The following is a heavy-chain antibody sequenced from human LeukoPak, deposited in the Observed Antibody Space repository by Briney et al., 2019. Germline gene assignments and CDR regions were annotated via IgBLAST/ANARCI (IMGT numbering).Heavy chain of an antibody. CDR3: ARGHLSSTSLRRGRRFDP. CDR2: INHSGST. V-gene: IGHV4-34*01. CDR1: GGSFSAYY. J-gene: IGHJ5*02. D-gene: IGHD2-2*01. Sequence: SETLSLTCAVYGGSFSAYYWSWIRHPPGKGLEWIGEINHSGSTNYNPSLKSRVTISVGTPKNQLSLKLNSLTAADTAVYYCARGHLSSTSLRRGRRFDPWGHGTLVTVSS.